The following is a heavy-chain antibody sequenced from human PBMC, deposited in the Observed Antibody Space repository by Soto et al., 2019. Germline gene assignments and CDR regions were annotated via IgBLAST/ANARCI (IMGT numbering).Heavy chain of an antibody. CDR3: ARRPDYFDY. CDR2: NSASGGST. CDR1: GFTFSSYA. V-gene: IGHV3-23*01. Sequence: PWGSLRVSCAASGFTFSSYAMSWVRQAPGKGLEWVSTNSASGGSTNYADSVKGRFTISRDNSKNTLYLQMNSLRAEDTAVYYCARRPDYFDYWGQGALVTVS. J-gene: IGHJ4*02.